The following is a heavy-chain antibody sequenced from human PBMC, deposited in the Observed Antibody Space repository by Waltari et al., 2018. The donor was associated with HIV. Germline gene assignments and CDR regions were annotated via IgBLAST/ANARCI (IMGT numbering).Heavy chain of an antibody. CDR3: VADLGGSHDS. V-gene: IGHV3-21*02. Sequence: EVQLVESGGGLVKPGGSLRLSCATSGFTLRTYSMYWVRQAPGEGLEWVSSISSTSTYIYYTDSVKGRFTISRDNAQNSLSLQMNSLSAEDTAVYYCVADLGGSHDSWGQGSQVTVSS. CDR2: ISSTSTYI. D-gene: IGHD1-26*01. CDR1: GFTLRTYS. J-gene: IGHJ4*02.